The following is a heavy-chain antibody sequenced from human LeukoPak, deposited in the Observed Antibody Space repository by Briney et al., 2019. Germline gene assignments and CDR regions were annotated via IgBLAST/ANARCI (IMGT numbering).Heavy chain of an antibody. D-gene: IGHD3-3*01. J-gene: IGHJ4*02. Sequence: GGSLRLSCAASGFTFSSYWMSWVRQAPGKGLEWVANIKQDGSEKYYVDSVKGRFTISRDNAKNSLYLQMNSLRAEDTAVYYCATAYDFWSGYPPLDYWGQGTLVTVSS. CDR3: ATAYDFWSGYPPLDY. V-gene: IGHV3-7*01. CDR1: GFTFSSYW. CDR2: IKQDGSEK.